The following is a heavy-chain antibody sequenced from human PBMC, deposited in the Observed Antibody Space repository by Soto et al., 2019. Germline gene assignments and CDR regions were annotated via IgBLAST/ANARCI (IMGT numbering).Heavy chain of an antibody. CDR1: GFILSDYA. J-gene: IGHJ6*02. CDR3: AKGGVTRSYYYAMDV. V-gene: IGHV3-23*01. CDR2: LSGSGSST. Sequence: EVQLLESEGGLVQPGRSLRLSCAASGFILSDYAMSWVRQAPGKGLEWVSALSGSGSSTYYADSVKGRFTISRDNLKNTVSLQMNNLTAEDTAVYYCAKGGVTRSYYYAMDVWGQGTTVTVSS.